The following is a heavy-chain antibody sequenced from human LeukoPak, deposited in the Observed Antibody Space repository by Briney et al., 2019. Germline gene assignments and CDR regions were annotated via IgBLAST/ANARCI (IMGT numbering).Heavy chain of an antibody. D-gene: IGHD2-15*01. J-gene: IGHJ4*02. Sequence: PGGSLRLSCAASGFTFSSYAMHWVRQAPGKGLEWVAVISYDGSNKYYADSVKGRFTISRDNSKNTLYLQMNSLRAEDAAVYYCARDQGTWATHLFDYWGQGTLVTVSS. V-gene: IGHV3-30-3*01. CDR2: ISYDGSNK. CDR1: GFTFSSYA. CDR3: ARDQGTWATHLFDY.